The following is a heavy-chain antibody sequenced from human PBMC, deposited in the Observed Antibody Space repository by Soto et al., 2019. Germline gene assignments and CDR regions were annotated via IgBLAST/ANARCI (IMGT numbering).Heavy chain of an antibody. V-gene: IGHV5-51*01. CDR2: IYPGDSDT. J-gene: IGHJ3*02. CDR3: ARHGSRRIPAASDTFDI. CDR1: GYRFTSYW. D-gene: IGHD2-2*01. Sequence: EVQLVQSGAEVKKPGESLKISCKGSGYRFTSYWIGWVRQMPGKGLEWMGIIYPGDSDTRYSPSFQGQVTISADKSISTAYLQWSGLKASDTAMYYCARHGSRRIPAASDTFDIWGQGTMVTVSS.